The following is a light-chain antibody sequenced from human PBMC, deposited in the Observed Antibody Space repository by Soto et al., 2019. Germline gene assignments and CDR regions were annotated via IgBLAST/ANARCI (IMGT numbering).Light chain of an antibody. Sequence: QSVLTQPPSVSGAPGQRVTIYCTGSSSNIGAGYDVHWYQQLPGTAPKLLIYGNSNRPSGVPDRFSGSKSGTSASLAITGLQAEDEADYYCQSYDSSLSGPYVVFGGGTKLTVL. CDR2: GNS. J-gene: IGLJ2*01. CDR1: SSNIGAGYD. V-gene: IGLV1-40*01. CDR3: QSYDSSLSGPYVV.